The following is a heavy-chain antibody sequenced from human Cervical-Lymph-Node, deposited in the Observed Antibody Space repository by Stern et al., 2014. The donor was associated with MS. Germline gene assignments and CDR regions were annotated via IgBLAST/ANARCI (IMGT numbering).Heavy chain of an antibody. D-gene: IGHD4-17*01. CDR1: GCTISSYY. CDR3: ARDHGDYYYGMDV. CDR2: IYYSGST. Sequence: QVQLVESGAGLVKPSETLSLFCTASGCTISSYYRSWLRQPPGKGLEWIGYIYYSGSTKYNAYHKNPVTITSNASKNKIVPTQSTVTAADTAVDYCARDHGDYYYGMDVWGQGTTVSVSS. J-gene: IGHJ6*02. V-gene: IGHV4-59*01.